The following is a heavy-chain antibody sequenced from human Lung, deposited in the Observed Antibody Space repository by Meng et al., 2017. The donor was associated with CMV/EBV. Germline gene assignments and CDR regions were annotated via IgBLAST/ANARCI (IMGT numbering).Heavy chain of an antibody. V-gene: IGHV3-23*01. Sequence: GEXXTISCAASRFTFSSYAMTWVRQAPGKGLEWVSVISGSGGKTHYADSVKGRFTISRDNSKNTLFLQMNSLRAEDTAVYYCAKVYQWLLLGPFDYWGQGTXVTVSS. D-gene: IGHD3-22*01. CDR2: ISGSGGKT. CDR1: RFTFSSYA. CDR3: AKVYQWLLLGPFDY. J-gene: IGHJ4*02.